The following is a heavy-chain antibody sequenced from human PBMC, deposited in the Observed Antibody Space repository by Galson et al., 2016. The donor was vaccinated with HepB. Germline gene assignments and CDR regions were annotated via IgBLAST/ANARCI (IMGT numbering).Heavy chain of an antibody. CDR2: MNPNSGNN. CDR3: ARVEYASSTGANRFDY. J-gene: IGHJ4*02. D-gene: IGHD6-6*01. Sequence: SVKVSCKASGYTFTSYDIHWVRQATGQGLEWMGWMNPNSGNNGYAQKFQGRVTLTRSTSKSTVYMELSSLRSEDMAMYYCARVEYASSTGANRFDYWGQGTRVTVSS. V-gene: IGHV1-8*02. CDR1: GYTFTSYD.